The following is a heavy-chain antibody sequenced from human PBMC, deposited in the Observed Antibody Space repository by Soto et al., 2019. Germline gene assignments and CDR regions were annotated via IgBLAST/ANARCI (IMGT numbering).Heavy chain of an antibody. CDR2: INPSGGST. CDR1: GYTFTSYY. V-gene: IGHV1-46*01. CDR3: ARDIVLDYYDSSGTDAFXI. Sequence: ASVKVSCKASGYTFTSYYMHWVRQAPGQGHEWMGIINPSGGSTSYAQKFQGRVTMTRDTSTSTVYMELSSLRSEDTAVYYCARDIVLDYYDSSGTDAFXIWGQGTMVXVSS. J-gene: IGHJ3*02. D-gene: IGHD3-22*01.